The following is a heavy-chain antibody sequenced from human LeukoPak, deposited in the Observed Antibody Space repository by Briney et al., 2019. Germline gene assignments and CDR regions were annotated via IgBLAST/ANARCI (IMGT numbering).Heavy chain of an antibody. D-gene: IGHD6-13*01. CDR3: ARGYSSSWY. CDR2: LSGSGITT. V-gene: IGHV3-23*01. J-gene: IGHJ4*02. Sequence: PGGSLRLSCAASGFTFSNSAMSWVRQAPGKGLEWVSTLSGSGITTYYADSVKGRFTISRDNSKNTLYLQMNSLRAEDTAVYYCARGYSSSWYWGQGTLVTVSS. CDR1: GFTFSNSA.